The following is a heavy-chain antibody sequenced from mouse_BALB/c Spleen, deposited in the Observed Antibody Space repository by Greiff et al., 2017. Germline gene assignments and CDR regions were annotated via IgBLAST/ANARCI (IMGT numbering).Heavy chain of an antibody. CDR2: ISYDGSN. J-gene: IGHJ4*01. V-gene: IGHV3-6*02. CDR1: GYSITSGYY. CDR3: ARDRGYDAMDY. Sequence: VQLKESGPGLVKPSQSLSLTCSVTGYSITSGYYWNWIRQFPGNKLEWMGYISYDGSNNYNPSLKNRISITRDTSKNQFFLKLNSVTTEDTATYYCARDRGYDAMDYWGQGTSVTVSS. D-gene: IGHD3-1*01.